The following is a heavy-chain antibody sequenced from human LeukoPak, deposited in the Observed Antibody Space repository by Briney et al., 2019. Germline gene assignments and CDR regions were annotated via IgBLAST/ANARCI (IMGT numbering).Heavy chain of an antibody. Sequence: GGSLRLSCAASGFTFSSYAMHWVRQAPGKGLEWVAVISYDGSNKYYADSVKGRFTISRDNSKNTLYLQMNSLRAEDTAVCYCARAPDDCSSTSCPFDYWGQGTLVTVSS. V-gene: IGHV3-30-3*01. CDR2: ISYDGSNK. D-gene: IGHD2-2*01. J-gene: IGHJ4*02. CDR3: ARAPDDCSSTSCPFDY. CDR1: GFTFSSYA.